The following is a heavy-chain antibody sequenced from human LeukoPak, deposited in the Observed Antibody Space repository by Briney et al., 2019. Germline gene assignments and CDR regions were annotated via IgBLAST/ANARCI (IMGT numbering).Heavy chain of an antibody. J-gene: IGHJ5*02. Sequence: SETLSLTCAVCGGSFSGYYWSWIRQPPGKGLEWIGEINHSGSTNYNPSLKSRVTISVDTSKNQFSLKLSSVTAADTAVYYCARGQVVVTIFGVVIRSWFDPWGQGTLVTVSS. CDR3: ARGQVVVTIFGVVIRSWFDP. V-gene: IGHV4-34*01. CDR2: INHSGST. CDR1: GGSFSGYY. D-gene: IGHD3-3*01.